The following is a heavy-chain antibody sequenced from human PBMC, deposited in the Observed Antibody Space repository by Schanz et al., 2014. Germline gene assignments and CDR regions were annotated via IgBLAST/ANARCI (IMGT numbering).Heavy chain of an antibody. CDR1: GFTFSSYA. V-gene: IGHV3-23*04. D-gene: IGHD3-9*01. CDR2: ISGSGGST. Sequence: AQLVESGGGVVQPGRSLRLSCAASGFTFSSYALHWVRQAPGQGLEWVSGISGSGGSTYDADSVKGRFIISRDNSKNTLYLQVNSLRAEDTAVYYCAKHVRSLTGNDYWGQGTLVTVSS. CDR3: AKHVRSLTGNDY. J-gene: IGHJ4*02.